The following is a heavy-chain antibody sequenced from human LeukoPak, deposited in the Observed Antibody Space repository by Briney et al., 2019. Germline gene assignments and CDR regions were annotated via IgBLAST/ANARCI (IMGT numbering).Heavy chain of an antibody. V-gene: IGHV3-23*01. J-gene: IGHJ4*02. Sequence: GGSLRLSCAASGFTFSSSGLTWVRQAPGKGLEWVSGFTGSGGGSFYVDSVKGRFTISRDDSKNTAYLHMNSLRAKDSALYYCTKWNGYADYWGQGTLVTVSS. CDR2: FTGSGGGS. CDR1: GFTFSSSG. CDR3: TKWNGYADY. D-gene: IGHD5-12*01.